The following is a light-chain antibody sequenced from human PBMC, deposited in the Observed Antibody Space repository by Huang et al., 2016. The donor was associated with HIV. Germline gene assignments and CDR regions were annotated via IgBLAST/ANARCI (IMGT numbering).Light chain of an antibody. V-gene: IGKV4-1*01. CDR3: QQYYTNYYT. Sequence: DIVMTQSPDSLTVSLGERATINCKSSHVLLFNATNKSYLAWYQQRPRRPPKLLIYWASTLASDVPDRFSGSGSGTDFTLTIDSLQAEDMAVYFCQQYYTNYYTFGQGTKLEIQ. J-gene: IGKJ2*01. CDR1: HVLLFNATNKSY. CDR2: WAS.